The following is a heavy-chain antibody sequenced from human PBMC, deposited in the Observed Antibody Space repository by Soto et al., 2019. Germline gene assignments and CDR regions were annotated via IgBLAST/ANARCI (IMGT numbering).Heavy chain of an antibody. CDR3: ARQSFYDFFALYWFDP. CDR2: IYYSGST. Sequence: SETLSLTCTVSGGSISSSSYYWGWIRQPPGKGLEWIGSIYYSGSTYYNPSLKSRVTISVDTSKNQFSLKLSSVTAADTAVYYCARQSFYDFFALYWFDPWGQGTLVTVSS. J-gene: IGHJ5*02. CDR1: GGSISSSSYY. V-gene: IGHV4-39*01. D-gene: IGHD3-3*01.